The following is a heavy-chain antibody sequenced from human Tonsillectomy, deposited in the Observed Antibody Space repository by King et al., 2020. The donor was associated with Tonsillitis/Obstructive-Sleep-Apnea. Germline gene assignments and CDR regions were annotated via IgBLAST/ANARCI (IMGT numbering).Heavy chain of an antibody. Sequence: QLQESGPGLVKPSETLSLTCTVSGGSISSYYWSWIRQPPGKGLEGIGYLYYSGSTNYNPSLKSRVTISVEASKNQFSLKLGSVTAADTAVYYWSREVMGAAPGTFDIWGQGTKVTVSS. CDR3: SREVMGAAPGTFDI. CDR1: GGSISSYY. D-gene: IGHD3-16*01. J-gene: IGHJ3*02. V-gene: IGHV4-59*01. CDR2: LYYSGST.